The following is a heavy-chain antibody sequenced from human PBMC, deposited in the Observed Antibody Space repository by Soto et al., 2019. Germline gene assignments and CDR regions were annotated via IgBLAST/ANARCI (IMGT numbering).Heavy chain of an antibody. J-gene: IGHJ6*02. V-gene: IGHV4-59*02. CDR2: ILYTGNT. D-gene: IGHD3-10*01. CDR3: ARAAYGSGSYYAPYYYYAMDV. CDR1: GASVSSYY. Sequence: SETLSLTCTVSGASVSSYYWSWIRQPPGKGLEWLGYILYTGNTNYNPSLKSRVTMSVGTSKNQVSLKLSAVTAADTAVYFCARAAYGSGSYYAPYYYYAMDVWGQGTAVTVSS.